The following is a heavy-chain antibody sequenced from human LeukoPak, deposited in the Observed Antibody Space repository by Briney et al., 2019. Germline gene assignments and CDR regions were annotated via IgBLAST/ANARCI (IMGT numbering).Heavy chain of an antibody. D-gene: IGHD4-17*01. CDR1: GYTFTGYY. CDR2: IDPNSGGT. J-gene: IGHJ4*02. Sequence: GASVKVSCKASGYTFTGYYMHWVRRAPGQGLEWMGWIDPNSGGTNYAQKFQGRVTMTRDTSISTAYMDLSRLRSDDTAVYYCARDSHPYMTTVTSFGFDYWGQGTLVTVSS. CDR3: ARDSHPYMTTVTSFGFDY. V-gene: IGHV1-2*02.